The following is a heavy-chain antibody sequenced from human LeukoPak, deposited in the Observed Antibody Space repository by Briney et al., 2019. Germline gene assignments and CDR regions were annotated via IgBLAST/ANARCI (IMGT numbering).Heavy chain of an antibody. CDR1: GFIFGDYG. Sequence: GGSLRLSCTASGFIFGDYGMSWFRQAPGKGLEWVGFIRSKSYGGTTEYAASVKGRFTISRDDSKSIAYLQMNSLKTEDTAVYYCTRVCRDSYTNYYYYYMDVWGKGTTVTISS. D-gene: IGHD5-24*01. V-gene: IGHV3-49*03. CDR3: TRVCRDSYTNYYYYYMDV. CDR2: IRSKSYGGTT. J-gene: IGHJ6*03.